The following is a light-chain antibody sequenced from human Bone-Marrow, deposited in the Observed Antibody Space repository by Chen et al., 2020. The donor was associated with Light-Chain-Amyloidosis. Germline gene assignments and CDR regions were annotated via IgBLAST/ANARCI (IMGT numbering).Light chain of an antibody. J-gene: IGLJ3*02. Sequence: SYVLTQPSSVSVAPGQPATIACGGNNIGSTSVHWYQQTPGQAPLQVVYDDSDRPSGIPERLSGSNSGNTATLTISRVEAGDEADYYCQVWDRSSDRPVFGGGTKLTVL. CDR1: NIGSTS. CDR3: QVWDRSSDRPV. CDR2: DDS. V-gene: IGLV3-21*02.